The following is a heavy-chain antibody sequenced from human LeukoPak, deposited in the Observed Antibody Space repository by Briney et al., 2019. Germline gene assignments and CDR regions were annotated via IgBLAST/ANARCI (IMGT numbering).Heavy chain of an antibody. V-gene: IGHV4-34*01. CDR1: GGSFSGYY. CDR3: ARGFVGYYFDY. CDR2: INHSGST. Sequence: SETLSLTCAVYGGSFSGYYCSWIRQPPGKGLEWIGEINHSGSTNYNPSLKSRVTISVDTSKNQFSLKLSSVTAADTAVYYCARGFVGYYFDYWGQGTLVTVSS. J-gene: IGHJ4*02.